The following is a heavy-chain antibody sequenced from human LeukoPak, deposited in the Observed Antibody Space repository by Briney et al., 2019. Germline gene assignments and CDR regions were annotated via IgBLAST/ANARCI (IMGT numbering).Heavy chain of an antibody. J-gene: IGHJ3*01. CDR2: ISFDGNNK. D-gene: IGHD3-16*02. V-gene: IGHV3-30*18. Sequence: PGGSLRRSCAASGFTFSNYGMHRVRQAPGKGLDWVAAISFDGNNKYYADSVKGRFTISRDNSNNTVYLRMNSLKPEDTAVYYCAKARDYIWGSYRPDAFDFWGQGTKVTAFS. CDR3: AKARDYIWGSYRPDAFDF. CDR1: GFTFSNYG.